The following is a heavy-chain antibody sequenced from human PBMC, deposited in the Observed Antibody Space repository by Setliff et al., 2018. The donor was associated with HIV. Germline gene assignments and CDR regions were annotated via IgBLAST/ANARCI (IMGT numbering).Heavy chain of an antibody. CDR3: ARGLDYGSGSSSYQRDSHSFSH. Sequence: SETLSLTCTVSGDYIGSRAYYWAWIRQPPGKGLEWIATINDSGSTKYNPSLKSRVTISVDTSKRQFSLRLSSMTAADTAVYYCARGLDYGSGSSSYQRDSHSFSHWAQGTLVTVSS. J-gene: IGHJ4*02. CDR2: INDSGST. CDR1: GDYIGSRAYY. D-gene: IGHD3-10*01. V-gene: IGHV4-39*07.